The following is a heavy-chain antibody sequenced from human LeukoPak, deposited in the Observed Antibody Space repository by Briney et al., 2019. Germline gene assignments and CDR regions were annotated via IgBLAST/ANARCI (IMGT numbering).Heavy chain of an antibody. CDR3: ARDYCSSTSCYDRGELDY. V-gene: IGHV1-2*02. D-gene: IGHD2-2*01. Sequence: GASVKVSCKASGYTFTGYYMHWVRQAPGQGLEWMGWINPNSGGTNSAQKFQGRVTMTRDTSISTAYMELSRLRSDDTAVYYCARDYCSSTSCYDRGELDYWGQGTLVTVSS. J-gene: IGHJ4*02. CDR2: INPNSGGT. CDR1: GYTFTGYY.